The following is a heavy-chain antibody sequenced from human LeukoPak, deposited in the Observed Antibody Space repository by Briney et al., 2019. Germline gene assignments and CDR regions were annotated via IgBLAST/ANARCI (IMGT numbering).Heavy chain of an antibody. J-gene: IGHJ3*02. CDR1: GGSISSYY. CDR3: ARQGGHAFDI. D-gene: IGHD3-16*01. Sequence: SETLSLTCTVSGGSISSYYWSWVRQPAGKGLEWIGRIYTCGSTNYNPSLKSRVTMSVDTSKNQFSLRLSAVTAADTAVDYCARQGGHAFDIWGQGTMVTVSS. V-gene: IGHV4-4*07. CDR2: IYTCGST.